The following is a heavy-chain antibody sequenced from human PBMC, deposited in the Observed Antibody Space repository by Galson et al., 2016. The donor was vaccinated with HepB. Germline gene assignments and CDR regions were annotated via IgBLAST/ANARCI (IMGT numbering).Heavy chain of an antibody. Sequence: SLRLSCAASGFTFSGSAMHWVRQASGKGLEWVGHIRSKANSYATAYAASVKGRFTISRDDSKNTTYLQMNSLKTEDTAVYHCTRRDIAAAADYWGQGTLVTVSS. CDR2: IRSKANSYAT. D-gene: IGHD6-13*01. V-gene: IGHV3-73*01. J-gene: IGHJ4*02. CDR1: GFTFSGSA. CDR3: TRRDIAAAADY.